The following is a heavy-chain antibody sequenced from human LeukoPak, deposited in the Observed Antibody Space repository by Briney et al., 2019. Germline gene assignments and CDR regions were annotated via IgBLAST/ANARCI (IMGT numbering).Heavy chain of an antibody. Sequence: GASVKVSCKASGYTFTGYYMHWMRQAPGQGLEWMGRINPNSGGTNYAQKFQGRVTMTRDTSISTAYMELSRLRSDDTAVYYCARVQRGSTSAIDYWGQGTLVTVSS. CDR1: GYTFTGYY. J-gene: IGHJ4*02. CDR2: INPNSGGT. V-gene: IGHV1-2*06. D-gene: IGHD2-2*01. CDR3: ARVQRGSTSAIDY.